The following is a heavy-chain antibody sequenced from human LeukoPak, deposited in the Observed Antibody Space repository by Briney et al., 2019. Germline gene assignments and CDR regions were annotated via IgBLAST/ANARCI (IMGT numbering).Heavy chain of an antibody. Sequence: PGGSLRLSCAASGFTFSSYAMSWVRQAPGKGLEWVSGISGSGGSTYYADSVKGRFTISRDNSKNTLYLQMNSLRAEDTAVYYCARGFRSSGWYLIDYWGQGTLVTVSS. CDR3: ARGFRSSGWYLIDY. V-gene: IGHV3-23*01. D-gene: IGHD6-19*01. CDR1: GFTFSSYA. J-gene: IGHJ4*02. CDR2: ISGSGGST.